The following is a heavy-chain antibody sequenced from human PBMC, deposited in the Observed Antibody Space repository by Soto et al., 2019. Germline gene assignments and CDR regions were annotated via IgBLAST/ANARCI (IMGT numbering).Heavy chain of an antibody. D-gene: IGHD3-10*01. CDR2: IYYSGST. V-gene: IGHV4-31*03. CDR3: ARDNGSGSYDY. J-gene: IGHJ4*02. Sequence: SETMYLTCTVSVGTISSGGYYWSWIRQHPGKGLEWIGYIYYSGSTYYNPSLKSRVTISVDTSKNQFSLKLSSVTAADTAVYYCARDNGSGSYDYWGQGTLVTVSS. CDR1: VGTISSGGYY.